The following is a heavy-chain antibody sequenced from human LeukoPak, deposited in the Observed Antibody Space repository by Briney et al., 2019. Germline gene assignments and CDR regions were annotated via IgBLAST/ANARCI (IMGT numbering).Heavy chain of an antibody. CDR3: ARLGAVVSAHTVANGY. D-gene: IGHD4-4*01. J-gene: IGHJ4*02. CDR1: GGSFSGYY. Sequence: PSETLSLTCAVYGGSFSGYYWSWIRQPPGKGLEWIGEINHSGSTNYNPSLKSRVTISVDTSKNQFSLKLSSVTAADTAVYYCARLGAVVSAHTVANGYWGQGTLVTVSS. V-gene: IGHV4-34*01. CDR2: INHSGST.